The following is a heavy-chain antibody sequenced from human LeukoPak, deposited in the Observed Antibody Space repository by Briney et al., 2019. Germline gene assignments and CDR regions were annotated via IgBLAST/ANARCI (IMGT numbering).Heavy chain of an antibody. CDR1: GFTFSSYS. CDR2: ISSSSSTI. CDR3: ARDSLVRGLPPWYYYYGMDV. V-gene: IGHV3-48*01. D-gene: IGHD3-10*01. J-gene: IGHJ6*02. Sequence: GGPLRLSCAASGFTFSSYSMNWVRQAPGKGLEWVSYISSSSSTIYYADSVKGRFTISRDNAKNSLYLQMNSLRAEDTAVYYCARDSLVRGLPPWYYYYGMDVWGQGTTVTVSS.